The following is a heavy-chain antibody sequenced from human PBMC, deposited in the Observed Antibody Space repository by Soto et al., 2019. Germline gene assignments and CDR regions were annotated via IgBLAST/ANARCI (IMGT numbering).Heavy chain of an antibody. CDR3: AREEYSSSFDSGHDYYYYYMDV. J-gene: IGHJ6*03. D-gene: IGHD6-6*01. Sequence: ASVKVSCKASGYTFTSYGISWVRQAPGQGLEWMGWISAYNGNTNYAQKLQGRVTMTTGASTSTAYMELRSLRSDDTAVYYCAREEYSSSFDSGHDYYYYYMDVWGKGTTVTVSS. CDR1: GYTFTSYG. V-gene: IGHV1-18*01. CDR2: ISAYNGNT.